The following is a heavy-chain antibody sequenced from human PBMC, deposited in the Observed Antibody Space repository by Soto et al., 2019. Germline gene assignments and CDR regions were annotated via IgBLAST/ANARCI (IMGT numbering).Heavy chain of an antibody. CDR1: GYTFTSYG. D-gene: IGHD3-22*01. CDR2: ISAYNGNT. V-gene: IGHV1-18*01. Sequence: ASVKVSCKASGYTFTSYGISWVRQAPGQGLEWMGWISAYNGNTNYAQKLQGRVTMTTDTSTSTAYMEQRSLRSDDTAVYYCAREADHDYDSRGYYQNWFDPWGQGTLVTVSS. CDR3: AREADHDYDSRGYYQNWFDP. J-gene: IGHJ5*02.